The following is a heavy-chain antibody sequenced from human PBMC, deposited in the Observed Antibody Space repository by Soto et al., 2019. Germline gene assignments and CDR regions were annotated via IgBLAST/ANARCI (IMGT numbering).Heavy chain of an antibody. V-gene: IGHV3-23*01. CDR3: AKRSPYSSGWYSPIFDY. CDR1: GFSFSDYA. Sequence: PGVSLRLSCSASGFSFSDYAMIWVRQAPGKGLEWVSVISESGGSTHYADSVRGRFTVSRDNSKNSLSLRMNSLRDEDTAVYFCAKRSPYSSGWYSPIFDYWGQGALVTV. J-gene: IGHJ4*02. CDR2: ISESGGST. D-gene: IGHD6-13*01.